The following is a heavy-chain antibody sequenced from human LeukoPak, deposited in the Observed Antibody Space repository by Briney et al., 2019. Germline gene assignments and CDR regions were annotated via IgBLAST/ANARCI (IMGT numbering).Heavy chain of an antibody. J-gene: IGHJ4*02. V-gene: IGHV4-59*01. D-gene: IGHD5-24*01. CDR1: GGSFSGYC. CDR2: IYYSGST. CDR3: ARAGRRDGYKSYLDY. Sequence: SETLSLTCAVYGGSFSGYCWSWIRQPPGKRLEWIGYIYYSGSTNYNPSLNSRVSISIDTSKNQFSLRLSSVTAADTAVYYCARAGRRDGYKSYLDYWGQGTLVTVSS.